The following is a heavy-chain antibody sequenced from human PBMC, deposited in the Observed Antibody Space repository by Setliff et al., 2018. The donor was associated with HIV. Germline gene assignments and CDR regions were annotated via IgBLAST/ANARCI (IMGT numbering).Heavy chain of an antibody. CDR1: GGSISSGSYY. CDR3: AREGGSYPYRVLQH. J-gene: IGHJ1*01. Sequence: SETLSLTCTVSGGSISSGSYYWTWIRQPAGKGLEWIGRIYTSGSTNYNPSLKSRVAISLDTSKNQFSLNLNSVTAADTAVYYCAREGGSYPYRVLQHWGQGTLVTVSS. CDR2: IYTSGST. V-gene: IGHV4-61*02. D-gene: IGHD1-26*01.